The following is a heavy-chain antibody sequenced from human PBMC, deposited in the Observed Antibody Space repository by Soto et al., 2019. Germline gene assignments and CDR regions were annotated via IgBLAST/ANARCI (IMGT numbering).Heavy chain of an antibody. V-gene: IGHV3-7*01. CDR1: GFTFSHYW. Sequence: EVQLVESGGGLVQPGGSLRLSCAASGFTFSHYWMSWVRQAPGKGLEWLANIKQDGSERYYVDSVKGRFTISRDNAKNSLYLQMNSLRVEDTAVYYCARGDRGYVELGYWGQGTLVTVSS. D-gene: IGHD5-12*01. J-gene: IGHJ4*02. CDR2: IKQDGSER. CDR3: ARGDRGYVELGY.